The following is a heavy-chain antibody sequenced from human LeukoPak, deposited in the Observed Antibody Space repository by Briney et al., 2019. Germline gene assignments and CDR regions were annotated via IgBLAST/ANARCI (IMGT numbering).Heavy chain of an antibody. Sequence: AGGSLRLSCVASGFRIDDYAMYWVRQAPGKGLEWVSGISWNSGSIGYADSVKGRFTISRDNAKNSLYLQMNSLRTEDTAVYYCAREIVLDDAFDIWGQGTMVTVSS. CDR3: AREIVLDDAFDI. V-gene: IGHV3-9*01. J-gene: IGHJ3*02. CDR2: ISWNSGSI. CDR1: GFRIDDYA. D-gene: IGHD2/OR15-2a*01.